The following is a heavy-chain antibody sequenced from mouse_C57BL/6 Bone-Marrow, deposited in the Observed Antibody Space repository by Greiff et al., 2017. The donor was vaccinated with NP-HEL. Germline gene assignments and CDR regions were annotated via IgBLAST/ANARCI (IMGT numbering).Heavy chain of an antibody. CDR1: GYSFTDYN. V-gene: IGHV1-39*01. D-gene: IGHD1-1*01. Sequence: SGPELVKPGASVKISCKASGYSFTDYNMNWVKQSNGKSLEWIGVINPNYGTTSYNQKFKGKATLTVDQSSSTAYMQLNSLTSEDSAVYYCAILYYYGSSYYAMDYWGQGTSVTVSS. CDR2: INPNYGTT. J-gene: IGHJ4*01. CDR3: AILYYYGSSYYAMDY.